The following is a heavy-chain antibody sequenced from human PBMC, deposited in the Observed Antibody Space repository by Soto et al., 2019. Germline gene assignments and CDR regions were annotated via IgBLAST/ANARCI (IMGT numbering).Heavy chain of an antibody. D-gene: IGHD3-10*01. CDR2: ISSSSSTI. CDR3: AREPPLNYYGVVDY. V-gene: IGHV3-48*01. Sequence: EVQLVESGGGLVQPGGSLRLSCAASGFTFSSYSMNWVRQAPGKGLEWVSYISSSSSTIYYADSVKGRFTISRDNAKNSLYLQMNRLRAEDTAVYYCAREPPLNYYGVVDYWGQGTLVTVSS. CDR1: GFTFSSYS. J-gene: IGHJ4*02.